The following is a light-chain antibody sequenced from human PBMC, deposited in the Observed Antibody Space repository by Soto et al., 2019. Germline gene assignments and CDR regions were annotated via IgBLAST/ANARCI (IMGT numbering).Light chain of an antibody. CDR1: QSVLYSSNNKNY. V-gene: IGKV4-1*01. J-gene: IGKJ2*01. Sequence: DIVMPQSPDSLPVSLGERATINCKSSQSVLYSSNNKNYLAWYQQQPGQPPKLLIYWASSRESGVPDRFSGSGSGSDFSLTISSLQAEDVAVYYCQQYYSTPYTFDQGTRLEIK. CDR2: WAS. CDR3: QQYYSTPYT.